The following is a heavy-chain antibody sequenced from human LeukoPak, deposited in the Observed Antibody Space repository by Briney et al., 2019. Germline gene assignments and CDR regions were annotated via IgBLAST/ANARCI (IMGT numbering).Heavy chain of an antibody. V-gene: IGHV1-18*01. J-gene: IGHJ4*02. CDR3: ARDLSIAAPQSFDY. CDR1: GYTFTSYG. D-gene: IGHD6-6*01. CDR2: ISAYNGNT. Sequence: GASVKVSCKASGYTFTSYGISWVREAPGQGLEWMGWISAYNGNTNYAQKLQGRVTMTTDTSTSTAYMELRSLRSDDTAVYYCARDLSIAAPQSFDYWGQGTLVTVSS.